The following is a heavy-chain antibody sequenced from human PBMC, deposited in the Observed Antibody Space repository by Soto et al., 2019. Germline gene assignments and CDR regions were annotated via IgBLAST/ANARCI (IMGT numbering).Heavy chain of an antibody. CDR1: GGSISSADYY. CDR2: IYYSGST. Sequence: SETLSLTCTVSGGSISSADYYWSWIRQPPGKGLEWIGYIYYSGSTYYNPSLKSRVSISVDTSKNQFSLKLSSVTAADTAVYYWASCRDGYNQMDYWGPGALVTVSS. V-gene: IGHV4-30-4*01. J-gene: IGHJ4*02. D-gene: IGHD5-12*01. CDR3: ASCRDGYNQMDY.